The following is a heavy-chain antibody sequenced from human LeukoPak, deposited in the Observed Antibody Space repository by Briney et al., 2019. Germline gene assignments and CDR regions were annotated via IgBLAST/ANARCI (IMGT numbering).Heavy chain of an antibody. V-gene: IGHV4-59*01. CDR3: ARVFDSGSQAYFYYMDV. Sequence: TPSETLSLPCAVYGGSFSGYYWSWIRQPPGKGLEWIGYIYSSGSTNYNPSLKSRVTMSVDTSKNQFSLKVSSVTAADTAVYYCARVFDSGSQAYFYYMDVWGKGTTVTIFS. J-gene: IGHJ6*03. D-gene: IGHD3-10*01. CDR1: GGSFSGYY. CDR2: IYSSGST.